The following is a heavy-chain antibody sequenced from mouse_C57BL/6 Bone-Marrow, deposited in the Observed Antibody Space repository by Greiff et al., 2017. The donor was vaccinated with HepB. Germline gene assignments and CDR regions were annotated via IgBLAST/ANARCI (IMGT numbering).Heavy chain of an antibody. V-gene: IGHV1-26*01. CDR3: ARSFIKCYWYFDV. Sequence: EVQLQQSGPELVKPGASVKISCKASGYTFTDYYMNWVKQSHGKSLEWIGDINPKYGGTSYNQKFKGKAIMTVDKSSSTAYMKLRSLTSEDSAVYDCARSFIKCYWYFDVWGTGTTVTVSS. CDR2: INPKYGGT. CDR1: GYTFTDYY. D-gene: IGHD1-1*01. J-gene: IGHJ1*03.